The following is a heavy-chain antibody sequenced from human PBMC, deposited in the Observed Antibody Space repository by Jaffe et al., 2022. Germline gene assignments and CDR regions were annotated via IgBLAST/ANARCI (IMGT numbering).Heavy chain of an antibody. J-gene: IGHJ5*02. Sequence: QVQLQESGPGLVKPSETLSLTCTVSGGSISSYYWSWIRQPPGKGLEWIGYIYYSGSTNYNPSLKSRVTISVDTSKNQFSLKLSSVTAADTAVYYCARDSGDYSNWFDPWGQGTLVTVSS. D-gene: IGHD4-17*01. CDR3: ARDSGDYSNWFDP. CDR2: IYYSGST. V-gene: IGHV4-59*01. CDR1: GGSISSYY.